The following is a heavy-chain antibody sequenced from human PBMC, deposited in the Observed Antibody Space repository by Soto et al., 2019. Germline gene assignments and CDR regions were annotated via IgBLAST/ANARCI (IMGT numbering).Heavy chain of an antibody. CDR2: INPSGGGT. Sequence: ASVKVSCKASGYTFTSYYFHWVRQAPGQGLEWMGIINPSGGGTSYAQKFQSRVTMTIDSSTNTVYMELSSLISDDTAVYYCTRDRGTSMITKLFDYWGQGTLVTVSS. V-gene: IGHV1-46*03. CDR1: GYTFTSYY. D-gene: IGHD3-16*01. J-gene: IGHJ4*02. CDR3: TRDRGTSMITKLFDY.